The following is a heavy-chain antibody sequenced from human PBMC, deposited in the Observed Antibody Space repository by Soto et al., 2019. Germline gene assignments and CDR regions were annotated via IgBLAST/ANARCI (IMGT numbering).Heavy chain of an antibody. Sequence: GGSLRLSCEASGFNFSTYAMKWVRQAPGKGLEWVSGISDSVDRTSYADSVKGRFTMSRDNSKNTLFLQMSSLRADDTAVYFCAIGGGSYYWGQGTLVTVSS. CDR3: AIGGGSYY. CDR2: ISDSVDRT. CDR1: GFNFSTYA. J-gene: IGHJ4*02. V-gene: IGHV3-23*01. D-gene: IGHD2-15*01.